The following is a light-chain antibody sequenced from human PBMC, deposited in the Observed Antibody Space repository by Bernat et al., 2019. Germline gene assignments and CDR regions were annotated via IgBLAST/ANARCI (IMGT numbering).Light chain of an antibody. CDR1: QCVRTN. J-gene: IGKJ4*01. CDR3: QQYNNWPPLT. Sequence: EIVMTQSPATLSVSPVERATLSCRASQCVRTNLAWYHQKPGQAPRLLIDGASTRATGIPARFSGSGSGTEFTLTIRSLQSEDFAVYYWQQYNNWPPLTFGGGTKVEIK. CDR2: GAS. V-gene: IGKV3-15*01.